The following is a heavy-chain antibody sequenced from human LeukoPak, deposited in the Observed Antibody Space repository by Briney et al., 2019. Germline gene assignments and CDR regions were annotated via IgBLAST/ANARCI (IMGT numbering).Heavy chain of an antibody. CDR1: GFTFSSYG. J-gene: IGHJ4*02. V-gene: IGHV3-30*18. Sequence: GGSLRLSCAASGFTFSSYGMHWVRQAPGKGLEWVAVISYDGSNKYYADSVKGRFTISRDNSKNTLYLQMNSLRAEDTAVYYCAKATLWFGEGTLDYWGQGTLVTVSS. CDR3: AKATLWFGEGTLDY. CDR2: ISYDGSNK. D-gene: IGHD3-10*01.